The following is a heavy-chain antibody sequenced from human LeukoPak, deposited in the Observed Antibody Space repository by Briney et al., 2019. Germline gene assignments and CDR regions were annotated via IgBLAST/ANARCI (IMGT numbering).Heavy chain of an antibody. V-gene: IGHV4-59*08. CDR2: IYDSGST. Sequence: PSETLSLTCTVSGGSISSYYWSWIRQPPGKGLEWIGYIYDSGSTNYNPSLKSRVTILVDSSKNQFSLLRSSVTAADTAVYYCARCDSSGYLNYYFEYWGQGTLVTVSS. J-gene: IGHJ4*02. CDR1: GGSISSYY. CDR3: ARCDSSGYLNYYFEY. D-gene: IGHD3-22*01.